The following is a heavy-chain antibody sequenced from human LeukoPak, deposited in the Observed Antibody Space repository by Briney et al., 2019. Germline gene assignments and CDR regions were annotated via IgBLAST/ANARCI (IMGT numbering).Heavy chain of an antibody. Sequence: PGRSLRLSCAASGFTFSSYGMHWVRQAPGKGLEWVAVISYDGSNKYHADSVKGRFTISRDNSKNTLYLQMNSLRAEDTAVYYCAKDLISADRDYWGQGTLVTVSS. CDR1: GFTFSSYG. D-gene: IGHD3-10*01. J-gene: IGHJ4*02. CDR2: ISYDGSNK. V-gene: IGHV3-30*18. CDR3: AKDLISADRDY.